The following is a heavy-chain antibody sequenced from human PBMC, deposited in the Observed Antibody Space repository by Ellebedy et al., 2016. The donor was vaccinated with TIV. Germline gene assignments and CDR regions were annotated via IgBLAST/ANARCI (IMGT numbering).Heavy chain of an antibody. CDR1: GYTFTGYY. V-gene: IGHV1-2*02. J-gene: IGHJ5*02. Sequence: ASVKVSCKASGYTFTGYYMHWVRQAPGQGLEWMGWINPNSGGTYYAQKFQGRVTMTRDTSISTAYMELSRLRSDDTAVYYCARGYSGSSNWFDPWGQGILVTVSS. D-gene: IGHD1-26*01. CDR3: ARGYSGSSNWFDP. CDR2: INPNSGGT.